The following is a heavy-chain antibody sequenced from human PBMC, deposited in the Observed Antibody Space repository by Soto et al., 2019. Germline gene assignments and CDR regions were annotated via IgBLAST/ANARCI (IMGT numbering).Heavy chain of an antibody. V-gene: IGHV1-18*04. D-gene: IGHD3-9*01. J-gene: IGHJ5*02. CDR3: ARVAFNYDILTGHPYNWFDP. CDR2: ISAYNGNT. Sequence: ASVKVSCKASGYTFTSYGISWVRQAPGQGLEWMGWISAYNGNTNYAQKLQGRVTMTTDTSTSTAYMELRSLRSDDTAVYYCARVAFNYDILTGHPYNWFDPWGQGTPVTVSX. CDR1: GYTFTSYG.